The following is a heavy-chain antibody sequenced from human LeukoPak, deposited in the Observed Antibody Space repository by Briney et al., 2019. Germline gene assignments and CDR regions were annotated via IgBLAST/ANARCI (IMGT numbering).Heavy chain of an antibody. J-gene: IGHJ4*02. Sequence: GGTLRLSCAASGFTFSSYGMSWVRQAPGKGLEWVSAISGSGGSTYYADSVKGRFTIPRDNSKNTLYLQMNSLRAEDTAVYYCAKDRAAAGEGYYFDYWGQGTLVTVSS. CDR3: AKDRAAAGEGYYFDY. CDR2: ISGSGGST. CDR1: GFTFSSYG. D-gene: IGHD6-13*01. V-gene: IGHV3-23*01.